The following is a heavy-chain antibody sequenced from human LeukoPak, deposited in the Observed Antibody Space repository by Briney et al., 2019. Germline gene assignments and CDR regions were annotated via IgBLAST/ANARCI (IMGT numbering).Heavy chain of an antibody. CDR1: GFSFSSYS. CDR3: ARTYYYDSSGYRGDWFDP. J-gene: IGHJ5*02. CDR2: ISSSSSYI. D-gene: IGHD3-22*01. Sequence: PGGSLRLSCAASGFSFSSYSMNWVRQAPGKGLEWVSSISSSSSYIYYADSVKGRFTISRDNAKKSLYLQMNSLRAEETAVYYCARTYYYDSSGYRGDWFDPWGQGTLVTVSS. V-gene: IGHV3-21*01.